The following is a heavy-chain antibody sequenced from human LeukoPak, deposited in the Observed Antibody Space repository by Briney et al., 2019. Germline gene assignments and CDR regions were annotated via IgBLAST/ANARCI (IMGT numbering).Heavy chain of an antibody. D-gene: IGHD3-22*01. Sequence: GGSLRLSCAASGFTFSSYSMNWVRQAPGKGLEWVSYISSSSITIYYADSVKGRFTISRDNAKNSLYLQMNSLRDEDTAVYYCARGLTYFYDSSGLGGNYYFDYWGQGTLVTVSS. CDR3: ARGLTYFYDSSGLGGNYYFDY. J-gene: IGHJ4*02. CDR1: GFTFSSYS. V-gene: IGHV3-48*02. CDR2: ISSSSITI.